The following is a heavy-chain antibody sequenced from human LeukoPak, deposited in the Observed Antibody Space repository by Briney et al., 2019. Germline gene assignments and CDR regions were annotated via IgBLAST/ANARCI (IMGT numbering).Heavy chain of an antibody. CDR2: ISSSSSTI. Sequence: GGSLRLSRAASGFLFSSNIMIWVRQAPGKGLAWVSYISSSSSTIYSADYVKGRFTISRDNDKNSLYLKMNSLRAEDTAVYYCAASGYSNIDYWGQGTLVTVSS. V-gene: IGHV3-48*04. D-gene: IGHD4-11*01. CDR3: AASGYSNIDY. CDR1: GFLFSSNI. J-gene: IGHJ4*02.